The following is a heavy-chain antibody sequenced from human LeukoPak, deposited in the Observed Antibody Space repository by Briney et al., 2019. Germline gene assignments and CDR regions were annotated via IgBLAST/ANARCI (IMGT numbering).Heavy chain of an antibody. CDR2: INHSGST. Sequence: SVTLSLTCTVSGGSISSYYWSWIRQPPGKGLERIGEINHSGSTNYNPSLKSRVTISVDTSKNQFSLKLSSVTAADTAVYYCARFLRYSGSSEPSPFDPWGQGTLVTVSS. CDR1: GGSISSYY. J-gene: IGHJ5*02. V-gene: IGHV4-34*01. D-gene: IGHD1-26*01. CDR3: ARFLRYSGSSEPSPFDP.